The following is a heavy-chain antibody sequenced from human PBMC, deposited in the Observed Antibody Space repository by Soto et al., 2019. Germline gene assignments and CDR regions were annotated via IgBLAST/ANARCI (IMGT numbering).Heavy chain of an antibody. V-gene: IGHV3-48*03. CDR2: ISSSGSTI. J-gene: IGHJ6*02. CDR3: AREEVQSGYYYGMDV. Sequence: HPGGSLRLSCAASGFTFSSYEMNWVRQAPGKGLEWVSYISSSGSTIYYADSVKGRFTISRDNAKNSLYLQMNSLRAEDTAVYYCAREEVQSGYYYGMDVWGQGTTVTVSS. D-gene: IGHD1-1*01. CDR1: GFTFSSYE.